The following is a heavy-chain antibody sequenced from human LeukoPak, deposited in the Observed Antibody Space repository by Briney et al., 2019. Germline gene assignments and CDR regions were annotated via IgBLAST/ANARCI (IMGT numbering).Heavy chain of an antibody. D-gene: IGHD6-13*01. CDR2: INHSGST. V-gene: IGHV4-34*01. CDR3: ARRRGSSSWFQPAYWYFDL. Sequence: PSETLSLTCAVYGGSFSGYYWSWIRQPPGKGLEWIGEINHSGSTNYNPSLKSRVTISVDTSKNQSSLKLSSVTAADTAVYYCARRRGSSSWFQPAYWYFDLWGRGTLVTVSS. J-gene: IGHJ2*01. CDR1: GGSFSGYY.